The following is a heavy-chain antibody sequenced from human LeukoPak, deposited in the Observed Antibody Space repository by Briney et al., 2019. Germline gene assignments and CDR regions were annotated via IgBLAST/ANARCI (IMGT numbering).Heavy chain of an antibody. CDR2: IYPGDSDT. D-gene: IGHD5-24*01. V-gene: IGHV5-51*01. CDR3: ATNTDGYNYYFDY. CDR1: GYSFTSYW. Sequence: GESLKISCKGSGYSFTSYWIGWVRQMPGKGPEWMGIIYPGDSDTRYSPSFQGQVTISADKSISTAYLQWSSLKASDTAMYYCATNTDGYNYYFDYWGQGTLVTVSS. J-gene: IGHJ4*02.